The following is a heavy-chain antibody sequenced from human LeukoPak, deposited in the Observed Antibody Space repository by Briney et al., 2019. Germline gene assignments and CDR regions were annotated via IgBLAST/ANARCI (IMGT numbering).Heavy chain of an antibody. Sequence: SETLSLTCIVSGGSIRNYNNYWGWIRQPPGKGLEWIGSVYYTGSTYYNPSLQSRVIISVDMSKNQFSLKLRSVTAADTAVYYCARDFLPPHYTATIRPDWYFDLWGRGSSVTVSS. CDR1: GGSIRNYNNY. CDR3: ARDFLPPHYTATIRPDWYFDL. D-gene: IGHD3-3*01. J-gene: IGHJ2*01. V-gene: IGHV4-39*07. CDR2: VYYTGST.